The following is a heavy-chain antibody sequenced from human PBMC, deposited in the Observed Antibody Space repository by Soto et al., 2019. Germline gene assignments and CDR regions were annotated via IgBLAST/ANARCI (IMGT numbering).Heavy chain of an antibody. V-gene: IGHV3-23*01. D-gene: IGHD3-3*01. CDR2: ISGSGGST. J-gene: IGHJ4*02. CDR3: AKDPRRDDFWSGYPDY. CDR1: GFTFSSHA. Sequence: EVQLLESGGGLVQPGGSLRLSCAASGFTFSSHAMSWVRQAPGKGLEWVSAISGSGGSTYYADSVKGRFTISRDNSKNTLYLQMNSLRAEDTAVYYCAKDPRRDDFWSGYPDYWGQGTLVTVSS.